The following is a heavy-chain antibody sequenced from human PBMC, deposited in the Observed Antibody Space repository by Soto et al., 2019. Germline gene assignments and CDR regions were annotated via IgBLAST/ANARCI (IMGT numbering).Heavy chain of an antibody. V-gene: IGHV1-8*01. J-gene: IGHJ4*02. CDR1: GYTFTSYD. CDR3: ARTKIAVAGTNYFDY. D-gene: IGHD6-19*01. CDR2: MNPNSGNT. Sequence: ASVKVSCKASGYTFTSYDINWVRQATGQGLEWMGWMNPNSGNTGYAQKFQGRVTMTKNTSISTAYMELSSLRSEDTAVYYCARTKIAVAGTNYFDYWGQGTLVTVSS.